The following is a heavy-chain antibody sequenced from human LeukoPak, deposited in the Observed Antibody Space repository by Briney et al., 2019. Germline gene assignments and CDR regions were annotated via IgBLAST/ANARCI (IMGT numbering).Heavy chain of an antibody. V-gene: IGHV4-39*01. D-gene: IGHD4-17*01. CDR2: WST. CDR1: GGSISRDY. Sequence: SETLSLTCTVSGGSISRDYWGWIRQPPGKRLEWLGSWSTSYKASLESRVTISVDASKNQLYLMLSSLTAADTAVYYCARHVAYAPFDSWGQGTLVTVSS. CDR3: ARHVAYAPFDS. J-gene: IGHJ4*02.